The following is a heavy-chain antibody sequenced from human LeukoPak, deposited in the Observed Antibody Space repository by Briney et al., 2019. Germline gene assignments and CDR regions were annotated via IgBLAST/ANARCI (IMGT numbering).Heavy chain of an antibody. J-gene: IGHJ4*02. CDR3: ARDSGYSYGYPDY. Sequence: ASVKVSCKASGGTFSSYAISWVRQAPGQGLEWMGGIIPIFGTANYAQEFQGRVTITADESTSTAYMELSSLRSEDTAAYYCARDSGYSYGYPDYWGQGTLVTVSS. V-gene: IGHV1-69*13. CDR2: IIPIFGTA. D-gene: IGHD5-18*01. CDR1: GGTFSSYA.